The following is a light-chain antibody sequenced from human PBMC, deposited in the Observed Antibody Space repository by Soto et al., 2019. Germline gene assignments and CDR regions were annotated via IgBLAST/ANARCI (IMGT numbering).Light chain of an antibody. J-gene: IGKJ4*01. CDR3: QHYNSYSLT. CDR2: KAS. V-gene: IGKV1-5*03. Sequence: DIQMTQSPSTLSASVGDRVTITCRASESISSWLAWYQQRPGKAPKLLIYKASSLESGVPSRFSGSGSGTDFTLTISSLQPDDFATYYCQHYNSYSLTFGGGTKVHIK. CDR1: ESISSW.